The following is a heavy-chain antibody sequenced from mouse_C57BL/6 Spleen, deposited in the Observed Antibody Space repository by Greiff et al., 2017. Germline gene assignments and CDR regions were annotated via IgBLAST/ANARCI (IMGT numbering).Heavy chain of an antibody. Sequence: QVQLQQPGAELVKPGASVKLSCKASGYTFTSYWMQWVKQRPGQGLEWIGEIDPSDRYTNYNQKFKGKATLTVDTSSSTAYMQLSRLTSEDSAVYYCARPGSSYFDYWGQGTTLTVSS. V-gene: IGHV1-50*01. J-gene: IGHJ2*01. D-gene: IGHD1-1*01. CDR2: IDPSDRYT. CDR3: ARPGSSYFDY. CDR1: GYTFTSYW.